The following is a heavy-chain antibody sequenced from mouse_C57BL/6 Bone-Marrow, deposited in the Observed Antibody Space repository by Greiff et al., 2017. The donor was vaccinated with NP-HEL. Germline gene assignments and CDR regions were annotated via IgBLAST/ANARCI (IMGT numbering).Heavy chain of an antibody. CDR1: GYSITSGYY. D-gene: IGHD2-1*01. J-gene: IGHJ2*01. CDR2: ISYDGSN. V-gene: IGHV3-6*01. CDR3: ASPSTY. Sequence: DVQLQESGPGLVKPSQSLSLTCSVTGYSITSGYYWNWIRQFPGNKLEWMGYISYDGSNNYNPSLKNRISITRDTSKNQFFLKLKSVTTEDTATYYCASPSTYWGQGTTLTVSS.